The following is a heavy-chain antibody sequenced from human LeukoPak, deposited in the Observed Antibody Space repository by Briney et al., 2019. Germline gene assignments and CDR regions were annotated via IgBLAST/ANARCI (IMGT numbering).Heavy chain of an antibody. CDR1: GFTFSRYG. CDR2: ISYDGSNK. D-gene: IGHD6-13*01. CDR3: AKEGYSRGYYSYYYMDV. V-gene: IGHV3-30*04. J-gene: IGHJ6*03. Sequence: GGSLRLSCAASGFTFSRYGMHWVRQAPGKGLEWVTAISYDGSNKYYADSVKGRFTISRDNSKNTVYVQMDSLRAEDTAVYYCAKEGYSRGYYSYYYMDVWGKGTTVTVSS.